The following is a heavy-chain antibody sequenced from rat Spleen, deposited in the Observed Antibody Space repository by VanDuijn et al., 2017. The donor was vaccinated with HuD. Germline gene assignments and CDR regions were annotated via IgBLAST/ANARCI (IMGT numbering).Heavy chain of an antibody. J-gene: IGHJ1*01. CDR3: ARSWELGYFDF. D-gene: IGHD5-1*01. Sequence: EVQLVESGGGLVQPGRSLKLSCAASGFTFKNYWMSWIRQAPGKGLEWVAFISYDGSSTYYRDSVRGRFTISRDNAKSTLYLQMDSLRSEDTATYYCARSWELGYFDFWGPGTMVTVSS. CDR2: ISYDGSST. CDR1: GFTFKNYW. V-gene: IGHV5-29*01.